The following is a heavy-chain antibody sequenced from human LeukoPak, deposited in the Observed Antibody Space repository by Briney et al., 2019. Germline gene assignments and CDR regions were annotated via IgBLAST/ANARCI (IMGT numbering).Heavy chain of an antibody. V-gene: IGHV3-30-3*01. CDR3: ARAPEFGELFPCDY. J-gene: IGHJ4*02. Sequence: GGSLRLSCAASGFTFSSYAMHWVRQAPGKGLEWVAVISYDGSNKYYADSVKGRFTISRDNSKNTLYLQMNSLRAEDTAVYYCARAPEFGELFPCDYWGQGTLVTVSS. D-gene: IGHD3-10*01. CDR2: ISYDGSNK. CDR1: GFTFSSYA.